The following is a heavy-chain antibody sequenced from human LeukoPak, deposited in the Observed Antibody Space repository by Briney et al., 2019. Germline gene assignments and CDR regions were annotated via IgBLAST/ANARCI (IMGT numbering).Heavy chain of an antibody. Sequence: GGSLRLSCAASGFTVSSNYMSWVRQAPGKGLEWVSVIYSGGSTYYADSVKGRFTISRDNAKNSLYLQMNSLRAEDTAVYYCARVVPAAIASNYYYYYGMDVWGQGTTVTVSS. CDR3: ARVVPAAIASNYYYYYGMDV. V-gene: IGHV3-53*01. D-gene: IGHD2-2*01. CDR1: GFTVSSNY. J-gene: IGHJ6*02. CDR2: IYSGGST.